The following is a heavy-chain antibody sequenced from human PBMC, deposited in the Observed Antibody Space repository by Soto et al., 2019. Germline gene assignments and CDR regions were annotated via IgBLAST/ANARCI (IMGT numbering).Heavy chain of an antibody. CDR1: GYTFTSYG. Sequence: QVQLVQSGAEVKKPGASVKVSCKASGYTFTSYGISWVQQAPGQGLEGMGWISAYNGNTNYAQKLQRRGTTTTDTSTSTAYMELRSLRSDDTAVYYCARDLLHCTKGVCDDYWGQGTLVTVSS. D-gene: IGHD2-8*01. CDR2: ISAYNGNT. J-gene: IGHJ4*02. CDR3: ARDLLHCTKGVCDDY. V-gene: IGHV1-18*04.